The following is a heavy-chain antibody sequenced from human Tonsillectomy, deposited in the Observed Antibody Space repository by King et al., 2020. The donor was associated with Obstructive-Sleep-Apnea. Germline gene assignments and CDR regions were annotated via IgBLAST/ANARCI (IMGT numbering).Heavy chain of an antibody. D-gene: IGHD3-22*01. V-gene: IGHV3-30*18. CDR3: AKDQKGYYDTSGYYVYYYYYRVVV. CDR2: ISYDGSNK. J-gene: IGHJ6*02. Sequence: VQLVESGGDVVQPGRSLRLSCAASGFTFSSYGMHWVRQAPGKGLEWVAVISYDGSNKYYVDSVKGRFTISRDNSRNTLYLQMNSLRAEDTAVYYCAKDQKGYYDTSGYYVYYYYYRVVVWRQGTTVTVSS. CDR1: GFTFSSYG.